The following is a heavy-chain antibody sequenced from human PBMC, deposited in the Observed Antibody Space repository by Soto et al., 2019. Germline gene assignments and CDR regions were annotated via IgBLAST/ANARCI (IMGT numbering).Heavy chain of an antibody. CDR2: IIPILGIA. J-gene: IGHJ5*02. CDR3: ARCLAVAGNWGNWLAP. CDR1: GGTVSSST. Sequence: GTSVKISCTASGGTVSSSTISLVRQAPGQGLEWMGRIIPILGIANYAQKFQGRVTITADKSTSTAYMELSSLRSEDTAVFYCARCLAVAGNWGNWLAPRAYGTLVTVSS. D-gene: IGHD6-19*01. V-gene: IGHV1-69*02.